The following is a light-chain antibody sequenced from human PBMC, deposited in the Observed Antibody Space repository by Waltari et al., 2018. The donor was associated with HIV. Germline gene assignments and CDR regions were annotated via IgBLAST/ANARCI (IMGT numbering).Light chain of an antibody. V-gene: IGKV3-11*01. CDR3: QQGSGWPPAFS. Sequence: EVPLTQSPATLSLSPGASAPLSCRASQSISGAVAWYQQKPGQAPRLLIYDASRRYTGIPVRFRGSGSGTDFTLTISSLEPEDFAIYYCQQGSGWPPAFSFGGGTRVDIK. CDR2: DAS. J-gene: IGKJ4*01. CDR1: QSISGA.